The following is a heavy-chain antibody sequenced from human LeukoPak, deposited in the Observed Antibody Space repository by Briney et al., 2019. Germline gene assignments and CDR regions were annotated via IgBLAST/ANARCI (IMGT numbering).Heavy chain of an antibody. D-gene: IGHD3-22*01. CDR3: ARGGGGHYYDSSGYYYFGYFQH. Sequence: QPGGSLRLSCAASGFTFSSYWMSWVRQAPGKGLEWVANIKQDGSEKYYVDSVKGRFTIPRDNAKNSLYLQMNSLRAGDTAVYYCARGGGGHYYDSSGYYYFGYFQHWGQGTLVTVSS. V-gene: IGHV3-7*01. CDR1: GFTFSSYW. J-gene: IGHJ1*01. CDR2: IKQDGSEK.